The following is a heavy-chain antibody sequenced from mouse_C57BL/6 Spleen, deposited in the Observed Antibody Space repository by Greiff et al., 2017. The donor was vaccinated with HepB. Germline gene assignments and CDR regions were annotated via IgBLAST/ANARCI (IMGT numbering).Heavy chain of an antibody. CDR1: GYTFTSYW. CDR2: IDPSDSYT. V-gene: IGHV1-69*01. CDR3: ARFYYGTWDYAMDY. D-gene: IGHD2-1*01. Sequence: QVQLQQPGAELVMPGASVKLSCKASGYTFTSYWMHWVKQRPGQGLEWIGEIDPSDSYTNYNQKFQGKSTLTVDKSSSTAYMQFSSLTSEDSAVYYCARFYYGTWDYAMDYWGQGTSVTVSS. J-gene: IGHJ4*01.